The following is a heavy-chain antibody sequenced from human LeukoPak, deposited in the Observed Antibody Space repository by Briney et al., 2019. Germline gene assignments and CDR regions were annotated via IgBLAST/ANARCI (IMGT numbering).Heavy chain of an antibody. Sequence: PGGSLRLSCAASGFTFSNYWMSWVLQAPGKGLEWVASIKQDGSERYYVDSVKGRFTISRDSAKNSLYLQMNSLRAEDTAVFDCARVQYSSSWFVDYWGQGTLVTVSS. CDR1: GFTFSNYW. V-gene: IGHV3-7*01. J-gene: IGHJ4*02. D-gene: IGHD6-13*01. CDR2: IKQDGSER. CDR3: ARVQYSSSWFVDY.